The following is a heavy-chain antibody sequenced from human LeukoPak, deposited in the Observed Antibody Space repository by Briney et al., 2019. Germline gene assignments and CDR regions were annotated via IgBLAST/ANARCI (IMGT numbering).Heavy chain of an antibody. CDR3: ARLRGSYSSIRAEYFQH. Sequence: PSETLSLTCTVSGGSIRSYYWSWIRQPPGKGLEWIGYIYYSGSTKYNPSLKSRATISVDTSKNQFSLKLSSVTAADTAVYYCARLRGSYSSIRAEYFQHWGQGTLVTVSS. D-gene: IGHD1-26*01. CDR1: GGSIRSYY. J-gene: IGHJ1*01. V-gene: IGHV4-59*08. CDR2: IYYSGST.